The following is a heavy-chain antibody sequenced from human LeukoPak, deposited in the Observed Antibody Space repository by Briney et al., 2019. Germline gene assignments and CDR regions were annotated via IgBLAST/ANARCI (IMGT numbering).Heavy chain of an antibody. CDR2: IYSGGST. J-gene: IGHJ3*02. CDR1: GFTVSSNY. Sequence: GGSLRLSCAASGFTVSSNYMSWVRQAPGQGLEWVSVIYSGGSTYYADSVKGRFTISRHNSKNTLYLQMNSLRAEDTAVYYCARSQDTAGPDAFDIWGQGTMVTVSS. D-gene: IGHD5-18*01. V-gene: IGHV3-53*04. CDR3: ARSQDTAGPDAFDI.